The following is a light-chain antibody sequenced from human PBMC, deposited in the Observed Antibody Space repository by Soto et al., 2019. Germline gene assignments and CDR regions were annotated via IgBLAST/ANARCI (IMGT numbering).Light chain of an antibody. CDR1: QGIRHD. CDR2: ASS. Sequence: AIQMTQSPSSLSASVGDTVTITCRASQGIRHDLGWYHQKPGKAPKLLIYASSALQFGVPSRFSGSGSDTDFTLTISCLQPEDFGTYYCLQDYNYPWTFGQGTNVELK. J-gene: IGKJ1*01. V-gene: IGKV1-6*01. CDR3: LQDYNYPWT.